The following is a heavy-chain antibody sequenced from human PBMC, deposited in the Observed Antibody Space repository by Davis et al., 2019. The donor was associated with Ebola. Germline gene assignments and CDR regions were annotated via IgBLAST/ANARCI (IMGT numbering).Heavy chain of an antibody. CDR1: GFTVSSNY. Sequence: GGSLRLSCAASGFTVSSNYMSWVRQAPGKGLEWVSVIYSGGSTYYADSVKGRFTISRDNSKNTLYLQMNSLRAEDTAVYYCARAGQQLVPWSSSGWFVMDYWGQGTLVTVSS. V-gene: IGHV3-53*01. D-gene: IGHD6-13*01. J-gene: IGHJ4*02. CDR2: IYSGGST. CDR3: ARAGQQLVPWSSSGWFVMDY.